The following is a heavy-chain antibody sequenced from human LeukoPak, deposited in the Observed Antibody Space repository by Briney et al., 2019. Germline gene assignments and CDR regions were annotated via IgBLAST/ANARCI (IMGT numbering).Heavy chain of an antibody. CDR3: ARDGGLTVTTLVYYYYGMDV. CDR2: INPNSGGT. D-gene: IGHD4-11*01. V-gene: IGHV1-2*02. CDR1: GYTFTHYG. Sequence: ASVKVSCKASGYTFTHYGITWVRQAPGQGLEWMGWINPNSGGTNYAQKFQGRVTMTRDTSISTAYMELSRLRSDDTAVYYCARDGGLTVTTLVYYYYGMDVWGQGTTVTVS. J-gene: IGHJ6*02.